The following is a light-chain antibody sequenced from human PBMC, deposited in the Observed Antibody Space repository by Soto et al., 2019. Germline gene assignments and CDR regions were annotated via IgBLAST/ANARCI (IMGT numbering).Light chain of an antibody. CDR1: QAISNY. J-gene: IGKJ3*01. V-gene: IGKV1-33*01. Sequence: DIQMTQSPSSLSASVGDRVTITCQASQAISNYLNWYQQKPGKAPKLLIYDASNLETGVPSRFSGSGSGTDFTFTISSLQPEDIATYYCQQYDNLPIFTFGPGTKVAIK. CDR3: QQYDNLPIFT. CDR2: DAS.